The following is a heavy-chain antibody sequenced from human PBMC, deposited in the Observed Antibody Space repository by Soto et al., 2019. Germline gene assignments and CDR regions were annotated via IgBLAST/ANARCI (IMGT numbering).Heavy chain of an antibody. CDR3: AKVGYCTGAGCPIGSNFEH. J-gene: IGHJ4*02. D-gene: IGHD2-8*02. Sequence: QVQLVESGGGVVQPGRSLRLSCAASGFTFHRYGLHWVRQAPGKGLEWVAVIIYDGSRKYYADSVKGRVTVSRDNSNSALYVQVESLRPEVTAGYYCAKVGYCTGAGCPIGSNFEHWAQGARVTVSS. V-gene: IGHV3-30*18. CDR1: GFTFHRYG. CDR2: IIYDGSRK.